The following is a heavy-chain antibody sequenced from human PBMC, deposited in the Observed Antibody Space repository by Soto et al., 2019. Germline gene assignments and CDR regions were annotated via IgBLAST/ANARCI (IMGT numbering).Heavy chain of an antibody. CDR2: IDWDDDK. J-gene: IGHJ4*02. CDR1: GFSLSTSGMC. V-gene: IGHV2-70*01. CDR3: ARTLCSPSSSSGRHFDY. D-gene: IGHD6-6*01. Sequence: KSGPTLVNPTQTLTLTCTFSGFSLSTSGMCVSWIRQPPGKALEWLALIDWDDDKYYSTSLKTRLTISKDTSKNQVVLTMTNMDPVDTATYYCARTLCSPSSSSGRHFDYWGQGTPVTVYS.